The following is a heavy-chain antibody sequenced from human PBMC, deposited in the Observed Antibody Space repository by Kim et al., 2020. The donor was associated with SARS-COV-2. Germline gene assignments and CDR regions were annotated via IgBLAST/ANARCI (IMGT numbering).Heavy chain of an antibody. Sequence: SETLSLTCTVSGGSISSYYWSWIRQPPGKGLEWIGYIYYSGSTNYNPSLKSRVTISVDTSKNQFSLKLSSVTAADTAVYYCARHEARWGSSYFDWFDPWGQGTLVTVSS. V-gene: IGHV4-59*08. CDR1: GGSISSYY. J-gene: IGHJ5*02. CDR2: IYYSGST. CDR3: ARHEARWGSSYFDWFDP. D-gene: IGHD6-6*01.